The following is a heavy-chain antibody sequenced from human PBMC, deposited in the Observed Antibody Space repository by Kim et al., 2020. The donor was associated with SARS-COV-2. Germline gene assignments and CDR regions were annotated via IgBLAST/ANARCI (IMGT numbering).Heavy chain of an antibody. CDR2: INHSGSS. Sequence: SETLSLSCAVYGGSFSGYYWSWIRQPPGKGLEWIGEINHSGSSNYKSSLKSRVTISVDTSKNQFSLKLSSVTAADTAVYYCARLRKDIVVVPAVVRYHYYDYYYMAVWGKGTTVTVSS. D-gene: IGHD2-2*01. J-gene: IGHJ6*03. CDR3: ARLRKDIVVVPAVVRYHYYDYYYMAV. V-gene: IGHV4-34*01. CDR1: GGSFSGYY.